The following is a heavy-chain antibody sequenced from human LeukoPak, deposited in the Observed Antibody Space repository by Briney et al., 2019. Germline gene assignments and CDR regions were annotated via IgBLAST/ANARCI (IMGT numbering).Heavy chain of an antibody. CDR1: GFSSSSYS. CDR3: ARCSGSSTYHSDDY. V-gene: IGHV3-21*01. Sequence: GGSLRLSCVFSGFSSSSYSINWVSQAPGRGLGWVSSISSKSRYIYYADSVKGRFTISRDNAKNSLSLQMNSLRAEDTAVYYCARCSGSSTYHSDDYWGQGTLVTVSS. D-gene: IGHD2-15*01. CDR2: ISSKSRYI. J-gene: IGHJ4*02.